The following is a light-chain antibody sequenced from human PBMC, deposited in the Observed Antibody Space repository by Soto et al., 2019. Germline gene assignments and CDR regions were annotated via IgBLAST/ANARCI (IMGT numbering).Light chain of an antibody. CDR1: QCIDNF. V-gene: IGKV1-27*01. CDR2: AAS. Sequence: DIQMTQSPSSLSAFVGDRVTITCRASQCIDNFLAWYQQKPGKVPKLLIYAASTLQSGVPSRFSGSGSGTDFTLTISSLQPEDVATYYCQKCRTAPFTFGGGTKVEI. J-gene: IGKJ4*01. CDR3: QKCRTAPFT.